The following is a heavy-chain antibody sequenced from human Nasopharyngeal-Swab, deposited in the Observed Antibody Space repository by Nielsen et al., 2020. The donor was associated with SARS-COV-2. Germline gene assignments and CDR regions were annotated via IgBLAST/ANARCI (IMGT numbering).Heavy chain of an antibody. CDR1: GYSISSGYY. V-gene: IGHV4-38-2*02. CDR2: IYHSGST. D-gene: IGHD6-19*01. Sequence: SETLSLTCTVSGYSISSGYYWGWIRQPPGKGLEWIGSIYHSGSTYYNPSPKSRVTISVDTSKNQFSLKLSSVTAADTAVYYCARGRIAVAGNYFDYWGQGTLVTVSS. CDR3: ARGRIAVAGNYFDY. J-gene: IGHJ4*02.